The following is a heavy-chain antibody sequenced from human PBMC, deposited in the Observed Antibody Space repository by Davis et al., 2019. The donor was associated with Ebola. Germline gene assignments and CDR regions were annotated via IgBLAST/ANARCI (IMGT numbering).Heavy chain of an antibody. V-gene: IGHV4-34*01. CDR1: GGSFSGYY. CDR3: ARRRSYSSSPLGY. Sequence: MPGGSLRLSCAVYGGSFSGYYWSWIRQPPGKGLEWIGEINHSGSTNYNPSLKSRVTISVDTSKNQFSLKLSSVTAADTAVYYCARRRSYSSSPLGYWGQGTLVTVSS. D-gene: IGHD6-13*01. J-gene: IGHJ4*02. CDR2: INHSGST.